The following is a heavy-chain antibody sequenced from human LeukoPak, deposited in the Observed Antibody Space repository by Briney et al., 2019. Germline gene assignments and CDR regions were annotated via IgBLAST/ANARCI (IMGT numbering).Heavy chain of an antibody. CDR1: GGSISSGSYY. D-gene: IGHD3-22*01. Sequence: SQTLSLTCTVSGGSISSGSYYWSWIRQPAGKGLEWIGRIYTSGSTNYNPSLKSRVTISVDTSKNQFSLKLSSVTAADTAVYYCARLGSSGYLDPYFDYWGQGTLVTVSS. V-gene: IGHV4-61*02. J-gene: IGHJ4*02. CDR2: IYTSGST. CDR3: ARLGSSGYLDPYFDY.